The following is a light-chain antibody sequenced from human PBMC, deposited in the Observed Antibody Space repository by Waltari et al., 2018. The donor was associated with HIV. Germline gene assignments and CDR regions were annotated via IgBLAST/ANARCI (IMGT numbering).Light chain of an antibody. CDR1: SSNIGAGYD. J-gene: IGLJ3*02. CDR2: GNN. CDR3: QSYDSSLSGWV. V-gene: IGLV1-40*01. Sequence: QSVLTQPPSVSGAPGQRVTISCTGPSSNIGAGYDVQWYQHLPGTAPKLLIYGNNNRPSGVPDRCPGSKSATSASLAITGLQTDDEADYYCQSYDSSLSGWVFGGGTKLTFL.